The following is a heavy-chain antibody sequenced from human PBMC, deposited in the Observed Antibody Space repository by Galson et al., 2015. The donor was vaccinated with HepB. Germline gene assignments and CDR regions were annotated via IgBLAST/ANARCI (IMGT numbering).Heavy chain of an antibody. CDR1: GYTFTSYG. V-gene: IGHV1-18*01. Sequence: SVKVSCKASGYTFTSYGISWVRQAPGQGLEWMGWISAYNGNTNYAQKLQGRVTMTTDTSTSTAYMELRSLRSDDTAVYYCARVSNDYGDYYFDYWGQGTLVTVSS. J-gene: IGHJ4*02. CDR2: ISAYNGNT. D-gene: IGHD4-17*01. CDR3: ARVSNDYGDYYFDY.